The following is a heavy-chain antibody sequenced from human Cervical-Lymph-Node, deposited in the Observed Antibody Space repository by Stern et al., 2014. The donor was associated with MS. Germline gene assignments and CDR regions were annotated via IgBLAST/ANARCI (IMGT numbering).Heavy chain of an antibody. J-gene: IGHJ1*01. V-gene: IGHV6-1*01. Sequence: QVQLQQSGPGLVRPSQTLSLTCAISGDSVSDNTVAWNWIRQSPSRGLEWLGRTYYRSQWSNDYAVSVKNRITINPDTSKNQFSLHLNSVTPEDTAVYYCAREPDSSGWYRYLQPWGQGTLVTVSS. D-gene: IGHD6-19*01. CDR3: AREPDSSGWYRYLQP. CDR1: GDSVSDNTVA. CDR2: TYYRSQWSN.